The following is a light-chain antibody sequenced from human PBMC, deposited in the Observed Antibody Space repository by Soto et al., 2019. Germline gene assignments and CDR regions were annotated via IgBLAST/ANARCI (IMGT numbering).Light chain of an antibody. V-gene: IGKV3-15*01. J-gene: IGKJ1*01. CDR2: AAS. CDR1: QSVSSN. CDR3: QQYNNWPPWT. Sequence: ETVMTQSPATLSVSPGERATLSCRASQSVSSNLAWYQQKPGQAPRLLICAASTRATGIPARFSGSGSGTEFTLTISSLQSEDFAVYYCQQYNNWPPWTFGQGTKVDIK.